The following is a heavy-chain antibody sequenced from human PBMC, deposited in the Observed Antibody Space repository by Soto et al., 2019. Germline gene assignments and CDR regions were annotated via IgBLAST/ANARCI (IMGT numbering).Heavy chain of an antibody. V-gene: IGHV6-1*01. D-gene: IGHD6-19*01. J-gene: IGHJ4*02. CDR1: GDSVSSTSAA. CDR2: TYYRSKWYS. Sequence: SQTLSLTCAISGDSVSSTSAAWSWVRQSPSRGLEWLGRTYYRSKWYSDYAVSVKSRITINPDTSKNQFSLQLNSVTPEDTAVYYCARGSYYSGWVWGQGTLVTVSS. CDR3: ARGSYYSGWV.